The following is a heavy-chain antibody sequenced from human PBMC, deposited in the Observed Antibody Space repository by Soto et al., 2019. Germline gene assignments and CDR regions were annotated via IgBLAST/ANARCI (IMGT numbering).Heavy chain of an antibody. Sequence: SETLSLTCAVSGGSISSSNWWSWVRQPPGKGLEWIGEIYHSGSTNYNPSLKSRVTISVDKSKNQFSLKLSSVTAADTAVYYCARDTYPLRHYPSSNWFDPWGQGTLVTVSS. CDR1: GGSISSSNW. J-gene: IGHJ5*02. CDR2: IYHSGST. V-gene: IGHV4-4*02. CDR3: ARDTYPLRHYPSSNWFDP. D-gene: IGHD3-10*01.